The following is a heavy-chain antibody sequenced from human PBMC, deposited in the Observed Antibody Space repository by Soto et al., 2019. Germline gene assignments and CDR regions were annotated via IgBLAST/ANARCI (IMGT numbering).Heavy chain of an antibody. J-gene: IGHJ6*02. CDR2: IIPIFATA. Sequence: QVQLVQSGAEVKKPGSSVKVSCKASGGTFSSYAINWVRQAPGQGLEWMGGIIPIFATADYAQKFQGRVTITADESTSTAYMELRSLRSEDRAVYYCAQCLLGVNYYSGMDVWGQGTTFTVSS. D-gene: IGHD3-16*01. V-gene: IGHV1-69*12. CDR1: GGTFSSYA. CDR3: AQCLLGVNYYSGMDV.